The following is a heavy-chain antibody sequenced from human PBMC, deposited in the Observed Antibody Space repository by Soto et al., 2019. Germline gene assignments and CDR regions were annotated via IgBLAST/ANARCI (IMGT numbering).Heavy chain of an antibody. Sequence: QKFQDRVTMTTDTSTSTAYMELRSLRSDDTAVYYCARDLSRLDYWGQGTLVTVSS. V-gene: IGHV1-18*01. CDR3: ARDLSRLDY. D-gene: IGHD6-19*01. J-gene: IGHJ4*02.